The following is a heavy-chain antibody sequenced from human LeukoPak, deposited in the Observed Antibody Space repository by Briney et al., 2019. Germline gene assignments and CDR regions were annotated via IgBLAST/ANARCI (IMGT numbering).Heavy chain of an antibody. Sequence: GESLRLSCAASGFTFSSYGMHWVRQAPGKGLEWVTFIRYDGSNKYYADSVKGRFTISRDNSKNTLYLQMNSLRVEDTAVYYCAKVLGYYYMTSGAKGPRSPSP. CDR1: GFTFSSYG. J-gene: IGHJ6*03. CDR2: IRYDGSNK. D-gene: IGHD3-16*01. V-gene: IGHV3-30*02. CDR3: AKVLGYYYMTS.